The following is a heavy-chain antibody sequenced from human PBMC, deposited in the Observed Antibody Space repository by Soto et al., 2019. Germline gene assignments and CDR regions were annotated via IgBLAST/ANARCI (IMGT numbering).Heavy chain of an antibody. Sequence: SETLSLTCAVYGGSFSGYYWNWIRQSPGKGLEWIGEIDDSGGTKYTPSLKSRVTISLDTSKNQFSLRLSSVTAADTAVYFCVRSPGWYKIDSWGQGILVTVSS. D-gene: IGHD6-19*01. CDR1: GGSFSGYY. CDR2: IDDSGGT. CDR3: VRSPGWYKIDS. V-gene: IGHV4-34*01. J-gene: IGHJ4*02.